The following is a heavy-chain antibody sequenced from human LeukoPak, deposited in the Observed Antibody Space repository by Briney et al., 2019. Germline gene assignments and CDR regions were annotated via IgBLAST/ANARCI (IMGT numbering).Heavy chain of an antibody. V-gene: IGHV3-11*04. CDR2: ISSSGSTI. D-gene: IGHD6-6*01. J-gene: IGHJ6*03. Sequence: GGSLRLSCAASGFTFSDYYMSWIRQAPGKGLEWVSYISSSGSTIYYADSVKGRFTISRDNAKNSLYLQMNSLRAEDTAVYYCARDSPPARPYYYYYYMDVWGKGTTVTVSS. CDR3: ARDSPPARPYYYYYYMDV. CDR1: GFTFSDYY.